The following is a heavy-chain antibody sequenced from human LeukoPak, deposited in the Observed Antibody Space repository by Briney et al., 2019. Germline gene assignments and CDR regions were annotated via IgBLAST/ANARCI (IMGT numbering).Heavy chain of an antibody. V-gene: IGHV4-34*01. CDR2: INHSGST. Sequence: SETLSLTCAVYGGSFSGYYWSWIRQPPGKGLEWIGEINHSGSTNYNPSLKSRVTISVDTSKNQFSLKLSSVTAADTAVYYCARGLDGTIFGVVKGFDYWGQGTLVTVSS. D-gene: IGHD3-3*01. J-gene: IGHJ4*02. CDR1: GGSFSGYY. CDR3: ARGLDGTIFGVVKGFDY.